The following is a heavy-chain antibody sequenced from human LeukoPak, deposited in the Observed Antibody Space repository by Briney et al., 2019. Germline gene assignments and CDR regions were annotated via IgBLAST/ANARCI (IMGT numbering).Heavy chain of an antibody. CDR3: ARTSTYYDFWSGYRDFDY. D-gene: IGHD3-3*01. V-gene: IGHV4-30-4*08. CDR2: IYYSGST. Sequence: SETLSLTCTVSGGSISSGDYYWSWIRQPPGKGLEWIGYIYYSGSTYYNPSLKSRVTISLDTSKNQFSLNLSSVTAADTAVYYCARTSTYYDFWSGYRDFDYCGQGTLVTVSS. J-gene: IGHJ4*02. CDR1: GGSISSGDYY.